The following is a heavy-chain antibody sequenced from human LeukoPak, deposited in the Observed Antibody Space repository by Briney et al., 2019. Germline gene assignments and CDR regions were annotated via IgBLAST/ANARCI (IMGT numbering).Heavy chain of an antibody. CDR3: ARDQYGDNGEYWFDP. Sequence: SQTLSLTCVVSGGSISRGGYCWGWIRQPPGKGLEWIGYIYHSGSTYYNPSLKSRLTISVDRSKNQFSLKLSSVTAADTAVYYCARDQYGDNGEYWFDPWGQGTLVTVSS. CDR2: IYHSGST. J-gene: IGHJ5*02. D-gene: IGHD4-17*01. CDR1: GGSISRGGYC. V-gene: IGHV4-30-2*01.